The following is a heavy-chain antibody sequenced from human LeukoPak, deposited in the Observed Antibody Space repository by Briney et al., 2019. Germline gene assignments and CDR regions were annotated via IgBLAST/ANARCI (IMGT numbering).Heavy chain of an antibody. V-gene: IGHV3-21*01. CDR2: ISSSSSYI. CDR3: ASPNNYDFWSGYGYGMDV. Sequence: GGSLRLSCAASGFTFSSYSMTWVRQAPGKGLEWVSSISSSSSYIYYADSVKGRFTISRDNSKNTLYLQMNSLRAEDTAVYYCASPNNYDFWSGYGYGMDVWGQGTTVTVSS. J-gene: IGHJ6*02. CDR1: GFTFSSYS. D-gene: IGHD3-3*01.